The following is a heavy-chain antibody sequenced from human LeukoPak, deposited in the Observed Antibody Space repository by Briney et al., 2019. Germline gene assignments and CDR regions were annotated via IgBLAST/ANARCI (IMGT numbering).Heavy chain of an antibody. CDR1: GGSISSYY. CDR3: ARDAGYFGPSYYFGY. D-gene: IGHD3-9*01. J-gene: IGHJ4*02. Sequence: PSETLSLTCTVSGGSISSYYWSWIRQPPGKGLEWIGYIYYSGSTNYNPSLKSRVTISVDTSKNQFSLKLSSVTAADTAAYYCARDAGYFGPSYYFGYWGQGTLVTVSS. V-gene: IGHV4-59*01. CDR2: IYYSGST.